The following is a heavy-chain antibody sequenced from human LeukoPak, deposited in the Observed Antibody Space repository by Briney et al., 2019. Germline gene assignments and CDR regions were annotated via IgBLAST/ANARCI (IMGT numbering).Heavy chain of an antibody. CDR2: FYHSGST. J-gene: IGHJ4*02. D-gene: IGHD3-16*02. V-gene: IGHV4-30-2*01. Sequence: SETLSLTCAVSGASISSGGYSWSWIRQPPGKGLEWIGYFYHSGSTYYNPSLKSRVTISVDMSKNQFSLKLSSVTAADTAVYYCAREGVWGSYRYWGQGTLVTVSS. CDR3: AREGVWGSYRY. CDR1: GASISSGGYS.